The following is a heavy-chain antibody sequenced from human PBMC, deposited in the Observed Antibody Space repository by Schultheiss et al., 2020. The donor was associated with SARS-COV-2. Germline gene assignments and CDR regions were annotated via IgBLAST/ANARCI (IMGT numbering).Heavy chain of an antibody. D-gene: IGHD5-18*01. CDR1: GGSITSSY. CDR2: IYYSGNT. V-gene: IGHV4-59*08. CDR3: ARSSPGGDVDTGLDY. J-gene: IGHJ4*02. Sequence: SETLSLTCTVSGGSITSSYWSWIRQPPGKRLEWIGYIYYSGNTNYNPSLKSRVTMSVDTSKNQFSLKLSSVTAADTAVYYCARSSPGGDVDTGLDYWGQGTLVTVSS.